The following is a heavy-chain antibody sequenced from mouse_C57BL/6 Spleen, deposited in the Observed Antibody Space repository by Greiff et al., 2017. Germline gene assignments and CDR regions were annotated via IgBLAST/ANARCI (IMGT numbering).Heavy chain of an antibody. Sequence: QVQLQQPGAELVRPGSSVKLSCKASGYTFTSYWMHWVKQRPIQGLEWIGNIDPSDSETHYNQKFKDKATLTVDKSSSTAYMQLSSLTAEDSAVYYGARWDYGAWFAYWGQGTLVTVSA. J-gene: IGHJ3*01. CDR2: IDPSDSET. CDR1: GYTFTSYW. V-gene: IGHV1-52*01. CDR3: ARWDYGAWFAY. D-gene: IGHD2-4*01.